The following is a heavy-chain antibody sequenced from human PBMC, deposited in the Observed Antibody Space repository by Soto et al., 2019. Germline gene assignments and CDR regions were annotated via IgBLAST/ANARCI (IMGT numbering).Heavy chain of an antibody. CDR1: GGSISSYY. Sequence: SETLSLTCTVSGGSISSYYWSWIRQPPGKGLEWIGYIYYSGSTNYNPSLKSRVTISVDTSKNQFSLKLSSVTAADTAVYYCARQFRYCSGGSRDYYYCMDVWGKGTTVTVSS. CDR2: IYYSGST. CDR3: ARQFRYCSGGSRDYYYCMDV. J-gene: IGHJ6*03. D-gene: IGHD2-15*01. V-gene: IGHV4-59*08.